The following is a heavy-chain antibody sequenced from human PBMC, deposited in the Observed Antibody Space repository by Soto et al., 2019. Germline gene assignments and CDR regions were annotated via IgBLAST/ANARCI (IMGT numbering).Heavy chain of an antibody. CDR3: ARVFTMLRERGMDV. J-gene: IGHJ6*02. V-gene: IGHV1-18*04. CDR1: GYTFSDYG. Sequence: QVQLMQPGGEVKKPGASVKISCKASGYTFSDYGINWVRQAPGQGLEWMGWISAHNRNTNYAQNLPGRVTMTIDSSTTTAYMELRSLTSGDSALYYCARVFTMLRERGMDVWGQWTAVTVSS. D-gene: IGHD3-10*01. CDR2: ISAHNRNT.